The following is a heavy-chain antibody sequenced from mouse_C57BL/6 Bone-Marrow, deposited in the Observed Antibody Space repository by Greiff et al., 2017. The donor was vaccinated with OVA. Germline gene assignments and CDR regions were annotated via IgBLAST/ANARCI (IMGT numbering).Heavy chain of an antibody. CDR3: AIRQLRLGAWFAY. CDR2: ISYSGST. D-gene: IGHD3-2*02. J-gene: IGHJ3*01. Sequence: VQLKESGPGMVKPSQSLSLTCTVTGYSITSGYDWHWIRHFPGNKLEWMGYISYSGSTNYNPSLKSRISITHDTSKNHFFLKLNSVTTEDTATYYCAIRQLRLGAWFAYWGQGTLVTVSA. CDR1: GYSITSGYD. V-gene: IGHV3-1*01.